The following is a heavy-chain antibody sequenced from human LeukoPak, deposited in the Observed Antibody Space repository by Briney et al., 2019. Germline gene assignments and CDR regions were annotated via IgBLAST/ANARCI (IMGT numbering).Heavy chain of an antibody. CDR2: IGAYNGNT. CDR3: ARGRGIKTTIYYFDY. Sequence: ASVKVSCKAAGYTFTSYGISWERQAPGQGLEWMGWIGAYNGNTNYAQKLQGRVPMTTDTSTSTAYMELRSLRSDDTAVYYCARGRGIKTTIYYFDYWGQGTLVTVSS. CDR1: GYTFTSYG. J-gene: IGHJ4*02. V-gene: IGHV1-18*01. D-gene: IGHD3-9*01.